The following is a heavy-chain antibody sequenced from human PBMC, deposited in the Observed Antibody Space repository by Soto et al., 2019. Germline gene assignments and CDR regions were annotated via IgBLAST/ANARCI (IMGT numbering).Heavy chain of an antibody. CDR2: ISGSGGST. CDR1: GFTFSSYA. V-gene: IGHV3-23*01. Sequence: PGGSLRLSCAASGFTFSSYAMSWVRQAPGKGLEWVSAISGSGGSTYYADSVKGRFTISRDNSKNTLYLQMNSLRAEDTAVYYCAKAPVGYDSSGYYLGYWGQGTLVTVSS. D-gene: IGHD3-22*01. CDR3: AKAPVGYDSSGYYLGY. J-gene: IGHJ4*02.